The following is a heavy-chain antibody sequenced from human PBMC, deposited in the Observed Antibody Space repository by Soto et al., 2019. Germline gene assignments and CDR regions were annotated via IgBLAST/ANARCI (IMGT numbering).Heavy chain of an antibody. CDR3: ARREIVATIDY. D-gene: IGHD5-12*01. Sequence: PSETLSLTCTVSGGSISSTSYYWAWIRQPPGKGLEWIGSIHYSGSTFYKPSLKTRVAISIDKSRNQFSLKLSSLTAADTAVYYCARREIVATIDYWGQGTLVTV. J-gene: IGHJ4*02. CDR2: IHYSGST. CDR1: GGSISSTSYY. V-gene: IGHV4-39*01.